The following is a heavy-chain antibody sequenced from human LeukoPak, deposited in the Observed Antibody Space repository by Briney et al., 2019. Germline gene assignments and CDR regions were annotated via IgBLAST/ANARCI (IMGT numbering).Heavy chain of an antibody. CDR1: GFAFSIYW. Sequence: GGSLRLSRAASGFAFSIYWMSWVRQAPGKGLEWVANINHHGSDKWYVDSVKGRFTIARDNTDNSLSLQMNSLRVEDTAVYYCARSDSIGSVDYWGQGTLNTVSS. D-gene: IGHD2-21*01. J-gene: IGHJ4*02. V-gene: IGHV3-7*01. CDR2: INHHGSDK. CDR3: ARSDSIGSVDY.